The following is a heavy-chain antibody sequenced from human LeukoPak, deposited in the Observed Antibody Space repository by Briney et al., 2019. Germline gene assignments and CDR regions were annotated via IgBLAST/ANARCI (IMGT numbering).Heavy chain of an antibody. CDR2: IHYSGRT. CDR3: ATEVAPSDHYYYYGMDV. Sequence: SETLSLTCTVSGVSISSNYLSWVRQPPGKGLEWIGYIHYSGRTNYDPSLKSRVTISVDTSKNQFSLKLSSVTAADTAVYYCATEVAPSDHYYYYGMDVWGQGTTVTVSS. J-gene: IGHJ6*02. CDR1: GVSISSNY. V-gene: IGHV4-59*01. D-gene: IGHD5-12*01.